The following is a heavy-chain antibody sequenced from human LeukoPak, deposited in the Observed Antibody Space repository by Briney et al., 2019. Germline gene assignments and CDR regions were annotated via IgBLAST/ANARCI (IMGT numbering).Heavy chain of an antibody. CDR3: ARYVTTYYDILTGAGVFDY. V-gene: IGHV3-66*02. CDR2: IYSGGST. D-gene: IGHD3-9*01. Sequence: PGGSLRLSWAASGFTVSSNYMSWFRQAPGKGLEWVSVIYSGGSTYYADSVKGRFTISRDNSKNTLYLQMNSLRAEDTAVYYCARYVTTYYDILTGAGVFDYWGQGTLVTVSS. CDR1: GFTVSSNY. J-gene: IGHJ4*02.